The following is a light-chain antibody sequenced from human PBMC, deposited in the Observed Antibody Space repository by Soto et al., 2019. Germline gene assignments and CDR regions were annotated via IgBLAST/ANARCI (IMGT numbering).Light chain of an antibody. CDR3: QTWGTGFQF. CDR2: LNNDGSH. J-gene: IGLJ2*01. V-gene: IGLV4-69*01. Sequence: QLVLTQSPSASASLGASVKLTCTLSSGHSSYAIAWHQKQPGKGPRYLMDLNNDGSHTKGDGIPDRFSGSSSGADRYLIISSHQSEDEADYYCQTWGTGFQFFGGGTKLTVL. CDR1: SGHSSYA.